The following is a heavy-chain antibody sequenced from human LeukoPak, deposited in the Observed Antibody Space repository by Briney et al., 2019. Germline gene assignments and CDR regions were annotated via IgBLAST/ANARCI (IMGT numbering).Heavy chain of an antibody. V-gene: IGHV1-69*04. Sequence: ASVKVSCKASGGTFSSYTISWVRQAPGQGLEWMGRIIPILGIANYAQKFQGRVTITADESTSTAYMELSSLRSEDTAAYYCARDLSTVKGYYMDVWGKGTTVTVSS. D-gene: IGHD4-11*01. J-gene: IGHJ6*03. CDR2: IIPILGIA. CDR1: GGTFSSYT. CDR3: ARDLSTVKGYYMDV.